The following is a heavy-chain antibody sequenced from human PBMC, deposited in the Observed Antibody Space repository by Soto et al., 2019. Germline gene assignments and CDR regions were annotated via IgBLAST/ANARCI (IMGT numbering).Heavy chain of an antibody. D-gene: IGHD2-2*01. J-gene: IGHJ4*02. Sequence: QVQLVESGGGVVQPGRSLRLSCAASGFTFSSYGMHWVRQAPGKGLGWVAVIWYDGSNKYYADSVKGRFTISRDISKNTLYVQMNSLRAEDTAVYYCARDLARYCSSTSCFGRFDYWGQGTLVMVSS. CDR2: IWYDGSNK. CDR3: ARDLARYCSSTSCFGRFDY. V-gene: IGHV3-33*01. CDR1: GFTFSSYG.